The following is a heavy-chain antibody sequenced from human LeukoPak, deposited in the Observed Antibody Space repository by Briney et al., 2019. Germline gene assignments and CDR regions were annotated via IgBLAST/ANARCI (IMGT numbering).Heavy chain of an antibody. Sequence: PGGSLRLSCAASGFIFSDHFMAWVRQAPGKGLEWVALIKIDGRTYYPDPVKGRFTVSRDISRSMVYLQMNNLRVDDTAVYYCARHDYLGDWGQGTLVTVSS. CDR2: IKIDGRT. CDR1: GFIFSDHF. J-gene: IGHJ4*02. CDR3: ARHDYLGD. V-gene: IGHV3-53*01.